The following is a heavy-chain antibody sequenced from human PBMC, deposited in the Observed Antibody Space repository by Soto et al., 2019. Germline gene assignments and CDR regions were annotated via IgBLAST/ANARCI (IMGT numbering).Heavy chain of an antibody. CDR2: IYHSGST. V-gene: IGHV4-4*02. CDR1: GGSISSSNW. Sequence: QVQLQESGPGLVKPSGTLSLTCAVSGGSISSSNWWSWVRQPPGKGLEWIGEIYHSGSTNYNPSLKSRVTISVDKSKNQFSLKLSSVTAADTAVYYCATSPEWELWLAPRAFDIWGQGTMVTVSS. J-gene: IGHJ3*02. D-gene: IGHD1-26*01. CDR3: ATSPEWELWLAPRAFDI.